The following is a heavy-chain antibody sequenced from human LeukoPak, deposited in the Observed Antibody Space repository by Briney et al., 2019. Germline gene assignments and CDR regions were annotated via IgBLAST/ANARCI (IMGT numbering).Heavy chain of an antibody. CDR2: INPNSGGT. V-gene: IGHV1-2*02. CDR1: GYTFTGYY. CDR3: ASYSSSWYVGSR. D-gene: IGHD6-13*01. Sequence: ASVKVSCKASGYTFTGYYMHWVRQAPGQGLEWMGWINPNSGGTNYAQKFQGRLTMTRDTSISTPYMELSRLRSDDTAVYYCASYSSSWYVGSRWGQGTLVTVSS. J-gene: IGHJ4*02.